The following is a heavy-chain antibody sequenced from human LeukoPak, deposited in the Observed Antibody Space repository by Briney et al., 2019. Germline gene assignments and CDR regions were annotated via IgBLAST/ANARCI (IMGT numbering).Heavy chain of an antibody. J-gene: IGHJ3*02. Sequence: ASVKVSCKASGYTFTSYGISRVRQAPGQGLEWMGWISAYNGNTNYAQKLQGRVTMTTDTSTSTAYMELRSLRSDDTAVYYCARDSRWLSLKADAFDIWGQGTMVTVSS. CDR3: ARDSRWLSLKADAFDI. CDR1: GYTFTSYG. CDR2: ISAYNGNT. V-gene: IGHV1-18*01. D-gene: IGHD3-22*01.